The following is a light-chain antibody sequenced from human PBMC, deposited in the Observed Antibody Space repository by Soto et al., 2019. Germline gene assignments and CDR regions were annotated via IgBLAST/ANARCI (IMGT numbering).Light chain of an antibody. V-gene: IGKV1-5*01. CDR1: QSISSW. CDR3: QHDKSYSWN. Sequence: PMIHSASPLPSYVVDVVIITCRASQSISSWLAWYQQKPGKAPKLLIYDASSLESGVPSRFSGSGSGTEFTLTISSLQPDDFATYYCQHDKSYSWNFGQGT. J-gene: IGKJ1*01. CDR2: DAS.